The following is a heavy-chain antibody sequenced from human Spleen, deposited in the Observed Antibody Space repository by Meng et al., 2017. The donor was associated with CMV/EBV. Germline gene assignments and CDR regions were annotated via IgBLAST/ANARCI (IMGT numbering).Heavy chain of an antibody. CDR3: ARVGCSSTSCYQYNWFDP. V-gene: IGHV4-39*07. J-gene: IGHJ5*02. D-gene: IGHD2-2*01. Sequence: SETLSLTCTVSGGSISSYYWGWIRQPPGKGLEWIGSIYYSGSTYYNPSLKSRVTISVDTSKNQFSLKLSSVTAADTAVYYCARVGCSSTSCYQYNWFDPWGQGTLVTVSS. CDR2: IYYSGST. CDR1: GGSISSYY.